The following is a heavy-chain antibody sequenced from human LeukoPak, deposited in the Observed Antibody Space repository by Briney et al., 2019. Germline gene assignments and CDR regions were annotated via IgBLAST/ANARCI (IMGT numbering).Heavy chain of an antibody. Sequence: PSETLSLTCSVSGGSISGYYWSRIRRPPGQTLEWIGYIHSSGSTNYNPSLQSRVTMSVDTSMNQFSLRLSSVTASDTAVYYCARFTYTTRPSDVWGKGTTVTVSS. J-gene: IGHJ6*04. D-gene: IGHD3-16*01. CDR2: IHSSGST. V-gene: IGHV4-4*09. CDR3: ARFTYTTRPSDV. CDR1: GGSISGYY.